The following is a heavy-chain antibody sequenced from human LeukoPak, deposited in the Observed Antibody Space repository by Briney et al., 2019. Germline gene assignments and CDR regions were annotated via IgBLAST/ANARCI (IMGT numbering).Heavy chain of an antibody. D-gene: IGHD3-9*01. V-gene: IGHV1-69*13. CDR2: IIPISGTA. J-gene: IGHJ4*02. CDR3: ATTGIHILTGYQEGAFDF. Sequence: EASVKVSCKASGYTFTGYYMHWVRQAPGQGLEWMGGIIPISGTANYAQKFQGRVTITADESTNTAYMELSSLRSEDTAVYYCATTGIHILTGYQEGAFDFWGQGTLVTVSS. CDR1: GYTFTGYY.